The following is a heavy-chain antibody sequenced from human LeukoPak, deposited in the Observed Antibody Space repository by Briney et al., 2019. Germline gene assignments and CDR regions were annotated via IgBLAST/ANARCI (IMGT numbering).Heavy chain of an antibody. V-gene: IGHV3-48*03. CDR1: GFTFRNYE. CDR2: ITSRGSTI. CDR3: ARDKIVGASRFDY. Sequence: GGSLRLSCTASGFTFRNYEMNWVRQAPGKGLEWVSYITSRGSTIYYADSVKGRFTISRDNAKNSLHLQMNSLRAEDTAVYYCARDKIVGASRFDYWGQGTLVTVSS. D-gene: IGHD1-26*01. J-gene: IGHJ4*02.